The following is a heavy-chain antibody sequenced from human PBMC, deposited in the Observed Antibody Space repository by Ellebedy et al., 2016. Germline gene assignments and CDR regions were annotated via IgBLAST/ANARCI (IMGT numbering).Heavy chain of an antibody. Sequence: ASVKVSCKTSGYTFSSYDITWVRQATGQRLEWMGWINTVNGDRKYSQKLKGRVTFTTDTSATTAYMELSDLGSEDTSLYYCVRAYGAFSWFDPWGQGTLVTVSS. V-gene: IGHV1-3*04. CDR1: GYTFSSYD. J-gene: IGHJ5*02. CDR3: VRAYGAFSWFDP. CDR2: INTVNGDR. D-gene: IGHD4-17*01.